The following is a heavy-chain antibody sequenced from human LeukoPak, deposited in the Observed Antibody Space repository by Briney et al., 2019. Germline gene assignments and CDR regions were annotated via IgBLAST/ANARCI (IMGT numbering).Heavy chain of an antibody. CDR2: IIPIFGTA. CDR1: GGTFSSCA. CDR3: ARGLVDCSSTSCPHDYYYYMDV. V-gene: IGHV1-69*05. J-gene: IGHJ6*03. D-gene: IGHD2-2*01. Sequence: SVKVSCKASGGTFSSCAISWVRQAPGQGLEWMGGIIPIFGTANYAQKFQGRVTITTDESTSTAYMELSSLRSEDTAVYYCARGLVDCSSTSCPHDYYYYMDVWGKGTTVTVSS.